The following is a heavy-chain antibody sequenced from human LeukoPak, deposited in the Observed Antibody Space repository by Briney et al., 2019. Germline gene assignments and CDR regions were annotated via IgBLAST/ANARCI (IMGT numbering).Heavy chain of an antibody. D-gene: IGHD6-6*01. V-gene: IGHV3-7*03. Sequence: PGGSLRLSCAASGFSFSSYWMNWVRRAPGKGLEWLANIKEDGSKKYYVDSVKGRFTISRDNAKNSLYLQMDSLRAEDTAVYYCARDPGRQYSRIADVWGQGTTLTVSS. CDR3: ARDPGRQYSRIADV. CDR2: IKEDGSKK. CDR1: GFSFSSYW. J-gene: IGHJ6*02.